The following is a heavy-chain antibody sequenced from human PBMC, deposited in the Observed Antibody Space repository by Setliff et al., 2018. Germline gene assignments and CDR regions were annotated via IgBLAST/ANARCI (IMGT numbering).Heavy chain of an antibody. D-gene: IGHD3-3*01. CDR2: INAGNGNT. CDR3: ARSPPTSTYYDFWSGYSYYFDY. Sequence: ASVKVSCKASGYTFTSYGISWVRQAPGQRLEWMGWINAGNGNTKYSQKFQGRVTITRDTSASTAYMELSSLRSEDTAVYYCARSPPTSTYYDFWSGYSYYFDYWGQGTLVPVSS. V-gene: IGHV1-3*01. CDR1: GYTFTSYG. J-gene: IGHJ4*02.